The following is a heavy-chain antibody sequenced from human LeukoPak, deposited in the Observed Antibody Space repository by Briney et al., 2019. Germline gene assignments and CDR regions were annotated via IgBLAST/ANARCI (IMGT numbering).Heavy chain of an antibody. V-gene: IGHV4-59*07. CDR2: IYYRGKT. D-gene: IGHD3-16*01. J-gene: IGHJ4*02. CDR3: ERVAREITRIYYFDY. CDR1: GGSISNYD. Sequence: SDTLSLTCTVSGGSISNYDWSWIRHTPGKGLEWSGYIYYRGKTNHNPSLKSRITISTDTSKNQFSLKLSSVTAADTAVYYCERVAREITRIYYFDYGGQGTRVTVSS.